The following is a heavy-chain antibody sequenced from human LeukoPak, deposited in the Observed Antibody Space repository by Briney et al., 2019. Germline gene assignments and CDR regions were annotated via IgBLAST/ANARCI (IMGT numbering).Heavy chain of an antibody. J-gene: IGHJ4*02. CDR1: GFTFSSNW. D-gene: IGHD1-26*01. Sequence: TGGSLRHSCAASGFTFSSNWMSWVRQAPGKGLEWVANIKQDGSEKYYVDSVKGRFTISRDNAKNLVFLQMSSLRAEDTAVYYCARLVGATHLDYWGQGTLVTVSS. CDR2: IKQDGSEK. CDR3: ARLVGATHLDY. V-gene: IGHV3-7*05.